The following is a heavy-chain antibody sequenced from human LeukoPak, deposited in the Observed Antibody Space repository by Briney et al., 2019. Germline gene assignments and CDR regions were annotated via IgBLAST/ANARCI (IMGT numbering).Heavy chain of an antibody. J-gene: IGHJ4*02. CDR3: ARVPYSSSWPYFDY. Sequence: PGGSLRLSCAASGFTFSSYGMHWVRQAPGKGLEWVAVISYDGSNKYYADSVKGRFTISRDNSKNTLYLQMNSLRAEDTAVYYCARVPYSSSWPYFDYWGQGTLVTVSS. D-gene: IGHD6-13*01. CDR1: GFTFSSYG. CDR2: ISYDGSNK. V-gene: IGHV3-30*19.